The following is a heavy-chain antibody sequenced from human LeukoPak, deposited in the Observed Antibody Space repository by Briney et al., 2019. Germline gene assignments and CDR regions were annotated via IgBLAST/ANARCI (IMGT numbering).Heavy chain of an antibody. CDR1: GGPISSSSYY. J-gene: IGHJ3*02. CDR3: ARHRTYDSSGYYYFDAFDI. Sequence: PSETLSLTCTVSGGPISSSSYYWGWLRQPPGKGLEWIGSIYYSGSTYYNPSLKSRVTISADTSKNQFSLKLSSLTAADTAVYYCARHRTYDSSGYYYFDAFDIWGQGTMVTVSS. D-gene: IGHD3-22*01. V-gene: IGHV4-39*01. CDR2: IYYSGST.